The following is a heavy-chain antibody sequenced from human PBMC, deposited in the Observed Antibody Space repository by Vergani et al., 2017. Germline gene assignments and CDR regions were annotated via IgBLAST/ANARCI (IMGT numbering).Heavy chain of an antibody. Sequence: EVQLVESGGGLVQPGGSLRLSCAASGFSLSRYWMSWVRQAPGKGLEWVAQISPDGSATSYVDSVKGRFTISRDNTKNSLSLQMSGLRVEDTAVYYCVRLPICLWNVDLWRRGTLITISS. D-gene: IGHD2-2*01. CDR2: ISPDGSAT. V-gene: IGHV3-7*01. CDR1: GFSLSRYW. CDR3: VRLPICLWNVDL. J-gene: IGHJ2*01.